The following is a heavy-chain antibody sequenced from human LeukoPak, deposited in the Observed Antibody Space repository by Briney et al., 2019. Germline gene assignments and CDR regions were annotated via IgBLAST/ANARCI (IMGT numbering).Heavy chain of an antibody. CDR2: IYYSGST. V-gene: IGHV4-39*01. J-gene: IGHJ4*02. Sequence: SETLSLTCTVSGGSISSSSYYWGWIRQPPGKGLEWIGSIYYSGSTYYNPSLKSRVTISVDTSKNQFSLKLSSVTAADTAVYYCARQFGDNSPKRNNAPRRAASLDYWGQGTLVTVSS. CDR3: ARQFGDNSPKRNNAPRRAASLDY. D-gene: IGHD2-15*01. CDR1: GGSISSSSYY.